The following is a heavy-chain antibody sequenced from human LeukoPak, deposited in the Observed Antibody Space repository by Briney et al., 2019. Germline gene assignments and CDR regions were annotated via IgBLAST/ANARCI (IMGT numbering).Heavy chain of an antibody. CDR2: ISDSGGKT. J-gene: IGHJ4*02. CDR3: AKHGSGRYFDY. V-gene: IGHV3-23*01. CDR1: GFTFSSSW. Sequence: GGSLRLSCAASGFTFSSSWMHWVRQAPGKGLEWVSAISDSGGKTYYADSMKGRFTISRDNSKNTLYLQMNSLRAEDTAVYYCAKHGSGRYFDYWGQGTLVTVSS. D-gene: IGHD6-19*01.